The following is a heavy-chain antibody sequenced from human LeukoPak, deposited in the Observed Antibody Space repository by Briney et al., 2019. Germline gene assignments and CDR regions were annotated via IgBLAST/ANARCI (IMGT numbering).Heavy chain of an antibody. Sequence: SGGSLRLSCAASGFTFSSYVMHWVRQAPGKGLEWVAVISYDGSNKYYADSVKGRFTISRDNSKNTLYLQMNSLRAEDTAVYYCARDSSQSAYCSGGSCDFDYWGQGTLVTVSS. D-gene: IGHD2-15*01. CDR3: ARDSSQSAYCSGGSCDFDY. CDR1: GFTFSSYV. CDR2: ISYDGSNK. J-gene: IGHJ4*02. V-gene: IGHV3-30*04.